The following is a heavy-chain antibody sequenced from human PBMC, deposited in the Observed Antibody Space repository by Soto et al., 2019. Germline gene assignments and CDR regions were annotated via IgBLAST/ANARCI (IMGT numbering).Heavy chain of an antibody. CDR2: IKSKTDGGTT. Sequence: PGGSLRLSCAASGFTFSNAWMSWVRQAPGKGLEWVGRIKSKTDGGTTDYAAPVKGRFTISRDDSKNTLYLQMNSLKTEDTAVYYCTTTTVTRSDDAFDIWGQGTMVTVSS. D-gene: IGHD4-4*01. CDR3: TTTTVTRSDDAFDI. V-gene: IGHV3-15*01. J-gene: IGHJ3*02. CDR1: GFTFSNAW.